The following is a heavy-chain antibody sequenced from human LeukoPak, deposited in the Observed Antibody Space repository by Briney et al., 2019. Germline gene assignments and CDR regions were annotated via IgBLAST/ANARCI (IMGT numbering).Heavy chain of an antibody. CDR2: ISGSGGST. CDR1: GFTFSSYA. Sequence: QPGGSLRLSCAASGFTFSSYAMSWVRQAPGKGLEWVSAISGSGGSTYYADSVKGRFTISRDNSKNTLYLQMNSLRAEDTAVYYYAKAVAVAGSHWFDPRGQGTLVAVSS. V-gene: IGHV3-23*01. D-gene: IGHD6-19*01. J-gene: IGHJ5*02. CDR3: AKAVAVAGSHWFDP.